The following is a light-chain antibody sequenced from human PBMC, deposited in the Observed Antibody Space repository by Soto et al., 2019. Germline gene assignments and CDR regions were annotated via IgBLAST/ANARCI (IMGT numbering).Light chain of an antibody. CDR1: QSISSW. J-gene: IGKJ1*01. V-gene: IGKV1-5*01. Sequence: IPLTPTHSSLSASWGDRVTISCRASQSISSWLAWYQQKPGKAPKLLIYDASSLESGVPSRFSGSGSGTEFTLTISSLQPDDFATYYCQQYNSYSWTFGQGTKVDIK. CDR3: QQYNSYSWT. CDR2: DAS.